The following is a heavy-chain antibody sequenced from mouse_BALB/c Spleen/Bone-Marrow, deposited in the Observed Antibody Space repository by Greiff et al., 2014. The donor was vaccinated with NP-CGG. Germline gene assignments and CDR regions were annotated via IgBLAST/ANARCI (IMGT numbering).Heavy chain of an antibody. CDR2: IDPANGNT. J-gene: IGHJ2*01. CDR1: GFNIKDTY. Sequence: EVKLMESGAELVKPGASVKLSCTASGFNIKDTYMHWVKQRPEQGLEWIGRIDPANGNTKYDPKFQGKATITADTSSNTAYLQLSSLTSEDTAVYYCASYVYGYYFDYWGQGTTLTVPS. CDR3: ASYVYGYYFDY. D-gene: IGHD2-2*01. V-gene: IGHV14-3*02.